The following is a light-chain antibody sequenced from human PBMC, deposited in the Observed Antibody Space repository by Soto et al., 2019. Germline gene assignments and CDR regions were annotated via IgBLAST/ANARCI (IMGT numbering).Light chain of an antibody. CDR3: LQYNTYAET. CDR1: QSISSW. V-gene: IGKV1-5*03. Sequence: DIPMTQSPSTLSASVGDRVTLTCRASQSISSWLAWYQQKPGQAPKLLISQASNLKSGVPSRFSGSGSGAEFTLTIGSLQPDDFATYYGLQYNTYAETFGQGTSVEIK. CDR2: QAS. J-gene: IGKJ1*01.